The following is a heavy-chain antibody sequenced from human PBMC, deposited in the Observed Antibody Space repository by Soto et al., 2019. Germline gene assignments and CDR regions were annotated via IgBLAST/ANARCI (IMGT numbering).Heavy chain of an antibody. D-gene: IGHD2-8*01. Sequence: EVQLLESGGHVVQPGESLRLSCTGSGFSFFSYAMSWVRQAPGKGLEWVSTISGSGGHTYYADSVKGRFVVSRDNDKNTVYLHMCSLTGEDTAVYFCAKIEMGWFAHWGQGTQVTVSS. CDR3: AKIEMGWFAH. CDR2: ISGSGGHT. V-gene: IGHV3-23*01. J-gene: IGHJ5*02. CDR1: GFSFFSYA.